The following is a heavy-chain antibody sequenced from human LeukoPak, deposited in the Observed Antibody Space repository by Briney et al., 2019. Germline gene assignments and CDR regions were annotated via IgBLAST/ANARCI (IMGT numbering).Heavy chain of an antibody. D-gene: IGHD4-17*01. CDR1: GFTFSSYW. Sequence: GGSLRLSCAASGFTFSSYWRSWVRQGPGKGLDWVATISPDGSDKYYVDSVKGRFTISRDNTKNSLYLQVNSLSDDDTAMYYCARLFGGVTTFDYWGQGTLVTVSS. V-gene: IGHV3-7*01. J-gene: IGHJ4*02. CDR3: ARLFGGVTTFDY. CDR2: ISPDGSDK.